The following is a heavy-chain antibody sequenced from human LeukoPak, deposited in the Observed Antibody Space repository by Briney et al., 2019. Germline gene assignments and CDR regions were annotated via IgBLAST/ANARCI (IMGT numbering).Heavy chain of an antibody. V-gene: IGHV3-9*01. J-gene: IGHJ6*02. CDR1: GSTFDDYA. D-gene: IGHD1-1*01. CDR2: ISWNSGSI. Sequence: GGSLRLSCAASGSTFDDYAMHWVRQAPGKGLEWVSGISWNSGSIGYADSVKGRFTISRDNAKNSLYLHMNSLRAEDTALYYCAKDTGSYYYYGMDVWGQGTTVTVSS. CDR3: AKDTGSYYYYGMDV.